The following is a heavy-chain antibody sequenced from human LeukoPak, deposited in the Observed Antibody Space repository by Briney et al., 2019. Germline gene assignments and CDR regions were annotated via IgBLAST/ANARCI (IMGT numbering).Heavy chain of an antibody. Sequence: SETLSLTCTVSGGSISSSNYYWGWVRQPPGKGLEWIGSFYNSGSTYYNPSLKSRVTISVDTSKKQFSLRLISVTAADTAVYYCVLMPGYWGQGILVAVSS. CDR3: VLMPGY. CDR2: FYNSGST. V-gene: IGHV4-39*01. D-gene: IGHD2-2*01. CDR1: GGSISSSNYY. J-gene: IGHJ4*02.